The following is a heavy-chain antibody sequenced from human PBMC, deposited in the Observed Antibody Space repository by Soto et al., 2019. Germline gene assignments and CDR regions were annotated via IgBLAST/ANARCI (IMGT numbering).Heavy chain of an antibody. CDR3: VSDRTKTLRDLFAS. V-gene: IGHV4-59*12. J-gene: IGHJ4*02. Sequence: TLSLTCTVSGGSISSYYWSWIRQPPGKGLEWIGYIYYSGSTNYNPSLKSRVIISVDTSKNQFSLQLCSVTAADTAVYYCVSDRTKTLRDLFASRGQGT. D-gene: IGHD1-1*01. CDR2: IYYSGST. CDR1: GGSISSYY.